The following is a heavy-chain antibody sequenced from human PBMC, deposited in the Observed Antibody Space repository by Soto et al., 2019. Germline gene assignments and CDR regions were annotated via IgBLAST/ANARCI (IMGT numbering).Heavy chain of an antibody. V-gene: IGHV4-34*01. CDR3: ARDKITGLFDY. CDR2: ISHSGST. D-gene: IGHD2-8*02. Sequence: SETLSLTCTVSGGSFSGYYWTWIRQPPGTGLEWIGEISHSGSTNYNPSLKSRVTISVDTSKNQFSLKLTSVTAADTAVYYCARDKITGLFDYWGQGTLVTVSS. CDR1: GGSFSGYY. J-gene: IGHJ4*02.